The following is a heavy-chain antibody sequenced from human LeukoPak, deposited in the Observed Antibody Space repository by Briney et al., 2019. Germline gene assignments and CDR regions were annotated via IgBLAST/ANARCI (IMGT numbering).Heavy chain of an antibody. D-gene: IGHD3-3*01. J-gene: IGHJ4*02. CDR3: VKDRVRTYYDFWSGRYYFDY. CDR1: GFTFSSYA. V-gene: IGHV3-23*01. Sequence: GGSLRLSCAASGFTFSSYAMSWVRQAPGKGLEWVSAISGSGGSTYYADSVKGRFTISRDNSKNTLYLQMNSLRAEDTAVYYCVKDRVRTYYDFWSGRYYFDYWGQGTLVTVSS. CDR2: ISGSGGST.